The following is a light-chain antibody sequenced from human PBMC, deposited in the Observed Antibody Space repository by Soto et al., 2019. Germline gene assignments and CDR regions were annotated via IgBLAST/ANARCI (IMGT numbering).Light chain of an antibody. CDR1: PNINSD. V-gene: IGKV1-5*03. Sequence: DVQMTQSPSTLSASVGERVTITCRARPNINSDLAWYQQKPGKAPQLLIYRASSLESGVPSRFIGSGSGTEFTLTISSLQPDDFATYYCQQHNNYWTFGHGTRVDIK. CDR3: QQHNNYWT. J-gene: IGKJ1*01. CDR2: RAS.